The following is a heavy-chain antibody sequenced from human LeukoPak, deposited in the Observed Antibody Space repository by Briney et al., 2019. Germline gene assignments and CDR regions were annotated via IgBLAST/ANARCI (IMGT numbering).Heavy chain of an antibody. J-gene: IGHJ3*02. CDR1: GGTFSSYT. Sequence: APVKVSCKASGGTFSSYTISWVRQAPGQGLEWMGRIIPILGIANYAQKFQGRVTITADKSTSTAYMELSSLRSEDTAVYYCARGYVGGNSRDAFDIWGQGTMVTVSS. CDR3: ARGYVGGNSRDAFDI. D-gene: IGHD4-23*01. CDR2: IIPILGIA. V-gene: IGHV1-69*02.